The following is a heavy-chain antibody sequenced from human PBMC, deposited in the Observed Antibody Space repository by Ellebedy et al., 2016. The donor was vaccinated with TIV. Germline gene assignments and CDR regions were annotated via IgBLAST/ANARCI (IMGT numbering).Heavy chain of an antibody. D-gene: IGHD6-13*01. CDR2: ISAYNGNT. Sequence: AASVKVSCKASGYTFSSYGISWVRQAPGQGLEWMGWISAYNGNTNYAQKLQGRVTMTTDTSTSTAYMELRSLRSDDTAVYYCAREEGIAAAGAGGYMDVWGQGTTVTVSS. V-gene: IGHV1-18*01. CDR3: AREEGIAAAGAGGYMDV. J-gene: IGHJ6*02. CDR1: GYTFSSYG.